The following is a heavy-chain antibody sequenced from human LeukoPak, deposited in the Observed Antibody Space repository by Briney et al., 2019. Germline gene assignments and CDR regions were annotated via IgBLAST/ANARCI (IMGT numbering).Heavy chain of an antibody. D-gene: IGHD3-22*01. Sequence: SETLSLTCTVSGGSISSYYWSRIRQPPGKGLEWIGYIYYSGSTNYNPSLKSRVTISVDTSKNQFSLKLSSVTAADTAVYYCARHSRYYYDSSGYYYQYYFDYWGQGTLVTVSS. CDR3: ARHSRYYYDSSGYYYQYYFDY. CDR2: IYYSGST. CDR1: GGSISSYY. J-gene: IGHJ4*02. V-gene: IGHV4-59*08.